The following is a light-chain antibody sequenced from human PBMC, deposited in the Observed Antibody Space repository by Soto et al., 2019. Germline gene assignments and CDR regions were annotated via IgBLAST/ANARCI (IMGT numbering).Light chain of an antibody. CDR1: SSDVGAYNY. CDR3: SSYTISSTWV. CDR2: DVS. V-gene: IGLV2-14*01. J-gene: IGLJ3*02. Sequence: QSALTQPASVSGAPGQSITISCTGTSSDVGAYNYVSWYQQHPGKAPKFLIYDVSNRPSGVSNRFSGSKSDNTASLTISGLQAEDEADYYCSSYTISSTWVFGGGTKVTVL.